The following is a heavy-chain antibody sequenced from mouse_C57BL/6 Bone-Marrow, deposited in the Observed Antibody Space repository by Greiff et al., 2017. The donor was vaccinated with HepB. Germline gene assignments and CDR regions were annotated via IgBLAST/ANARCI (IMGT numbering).Heavy chain of an antibody. CDR3: VRQTVVATDWYFDV. CDR1: GFSFNTYA. V-gene: IGHV10-1*01. CDR2: IRSKSNNYAT. D-gene: IGHD1-1*01. Sequence: EVKLMESGGGLVQPKGSLKLSCAASGFSFNTYAMNWVRQAPGKGLEWVARIRSKSNNYATYYADSVKDRFTISRDDSESMLYLQMNNLKTEDTAMYYCVRQTVVATDWYFDVWGTGTTVTVSS. J-gene: IGHJ1*03.